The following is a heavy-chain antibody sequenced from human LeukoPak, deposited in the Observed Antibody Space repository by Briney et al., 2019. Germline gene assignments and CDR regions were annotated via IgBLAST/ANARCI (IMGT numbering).Heavy chain of an antibody. CDR1: GFTFNNAW. J-gene: IGHJ4*02. D-gene: IGHD6-19*01. CDR3: TRYSSSGWV. CDR2: IKSKTDGGTT. V-gene: IGHV3-15*01. Sequence: GGSLRLSCAASGFTFNNAWMNWVRQAPGKGLEWVGRIKSKTDGGTTDYVAPAKGRFTISRDDSKNTLYLQMNSLKTDDTAVYYCTRYSSSGWVWGQGTLVTVSS.